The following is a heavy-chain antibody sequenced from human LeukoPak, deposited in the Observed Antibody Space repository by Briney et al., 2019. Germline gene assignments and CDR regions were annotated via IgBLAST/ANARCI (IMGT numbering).Heavy chain of an antibody. CDR1: GGSISSSSYY. J-gene: IGHJ5*02. Sequence: SETLSLTCTVSGGSISSSSYYWGWIRQPPGKGLEWIGSIYYSGSTYYNPSLKSRVTISVDTSKNQFSLKLSSVTAADTAVYYCASDVRYSSSWSPTPNNWFDPWGQGTLVTVSS. CDR2: IYYSGST. CDR3: ASDVRYSSSWSPTPNNWFDP. D-gene: IGHD6-13*01. V-gene: IGHV4-39*07.